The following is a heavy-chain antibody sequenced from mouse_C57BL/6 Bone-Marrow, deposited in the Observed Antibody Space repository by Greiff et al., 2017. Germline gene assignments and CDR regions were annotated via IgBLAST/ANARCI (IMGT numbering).Heavy chain of an antibody. V-gene: IGHV1-56*01. Sequence: VQGVESGPELVRPGASVKISCKAPGYTFTSHWMPWVRPRPGQGLERIGEIFPGSGSTYYNEKIKGKATLTVDTSSSTACMQLSSLTSEDSAVYFCAREEAMDYWGQGTSVTVSS. CDR2: IFPGSGST. CDR1: GYTFTSHW. CDR3: AREEAMDY. J-gene: IGHJ4*01.